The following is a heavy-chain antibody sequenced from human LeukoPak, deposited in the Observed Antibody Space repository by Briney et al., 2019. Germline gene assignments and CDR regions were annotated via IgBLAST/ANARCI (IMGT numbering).Heavy chain of an antibody. CDR3: AKGTIAVAGPDAFDI. D-gene: IGHD6-19*01. V-gene: IGHV3-23*01. J-gene: IGHJ3*02. CDR2: ISDSGGST. Sequence: PGGSLRLSCAASGFTLSSYAMSWVRQAPGKGLEWVSAISDSGGSTYYADSVKGRFTISRDNSKNTLYLQMNSLRAEDTAVYYCAKGTIAVAGPDAFDIWGQGTMVTVSS. CDR1: GFTLSSYA.